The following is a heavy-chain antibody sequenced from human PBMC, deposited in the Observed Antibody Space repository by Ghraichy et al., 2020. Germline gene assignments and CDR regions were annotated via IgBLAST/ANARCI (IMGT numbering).Heavy chain of an antibody. CDR3: ARGRRGQWLVNGFVPDY. D-gene: IGHD6-19*01. CDR2: ISSSSSTI. Sequence: GGSLRLSCAASGFTFSSYSMNWVRQAPGKGLEWVSYISSSSSTIYYADSVKGRFTISRDNAKNSLYLQMNSLRDEDTAVYYCARGRRGQWLVNGFVPDYWGQGTLVTVSS. CDR1: GFTFSSYS. V-gene: IGHV3-48*02. J-gene: IGHJ4*02.